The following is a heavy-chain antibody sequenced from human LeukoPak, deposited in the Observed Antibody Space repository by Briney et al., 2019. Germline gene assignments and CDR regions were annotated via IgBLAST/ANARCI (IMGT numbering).Heavy chain of an antibody. CDR3: ARRVVVPVLTTDAFDI. V-gene: IGHV5-51*01. D-gene: IGHD2-2*01. CDR2: MYPGDSDA. CDR1: GYRFSNYW. J-gene: IGHJ3*02. Sequence: PGESLKISCKGSGYRFSNYWIGWVRQMPGRGLECMGIMYPGDSDARYSPSFQGQITMSADKSIDTAYLQWSSLKASDTAMYYCARRVVVPVLTTDAFDIWGQGTMVTVSS.